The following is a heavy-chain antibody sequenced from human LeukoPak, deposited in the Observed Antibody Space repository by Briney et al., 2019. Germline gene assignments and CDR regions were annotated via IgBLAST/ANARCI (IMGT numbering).Heavy chain of an antibody. Sequence: GGSLRLSCAASGFTFSSYAMSWVRQAPGKGLEWVSAISGSGGSTFYADSVKGRFSISRDNSKNTLYLQMNSLRAEDTAVYYCAKVGYGDGYFLMSSWGPWAGFDYWGQGTLVTVSS. J-gene: IGHJ4*02. CDR2: ISGSGGST. D-gene: IGHD3-10*01. V-gene: IGHV3-23*01. CDR1: GFTFSSYA. CDR3: AKVGYGDGYFLMSSWGPWAGFDY.